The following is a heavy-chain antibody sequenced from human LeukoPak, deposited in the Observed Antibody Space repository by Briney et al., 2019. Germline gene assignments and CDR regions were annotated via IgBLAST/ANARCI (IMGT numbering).Heavy chain of an antibody. J-gene: IGHJ6*03. CDR2: IRSKAYGGTT. CDR1: GFTFGDYA. Sequence: GGSLRLSCTASGFTFGDYAMSWVRQAPGKGLEWVGFIRSKAYGGTTEYAASVKGRFTISRDDSKSIAYLQMNSLKTEDTAVYYCTRERGDCSGGSCYRHYYYYMDVWGKGTTVTVSS. V-gene: IGHV3-49*04. CDR3: TRERGDCSGGSCYRHYYYYMDV. D-gene: IGHD2-15*01.